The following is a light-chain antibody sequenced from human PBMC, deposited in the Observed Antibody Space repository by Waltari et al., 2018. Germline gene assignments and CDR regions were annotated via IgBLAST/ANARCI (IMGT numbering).Light chain of an antibody. CDR2: ASS. CDR3: QQTDSTPWT. CDR1: QSITIY. Sequence: DIHMTQSPSSLSTSLGDRVTISCRASQSITIYLNWYHQKPGKAPELLIYASSHLQSGVPSRFSGSGSGTDFTLTISSMQPEDFGNYYCQQTDSTPWTFGQGTKVEIK. J-gene: IGKJ1*01. V-gene: IGKV1-39*01.